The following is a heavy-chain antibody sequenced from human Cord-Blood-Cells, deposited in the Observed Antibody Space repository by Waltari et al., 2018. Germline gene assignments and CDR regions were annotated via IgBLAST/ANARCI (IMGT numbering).Heavy chain of an antibody. D-gene: IGHD6-13*01. CDR2: IYYSGST. V-gene: IGHV4-39*01. CDR1: GGYISSSSYY. Sequence: QLQLQESGPGLVKPSETLSLTCTVCGGYISSSSYYWGWIRQPPGKGLEWIGSIYYSGSTYYNPSLKSRVTISVDTSKNQFSLKLSSVTAADTAVYYCASTASSSWYYWGQGTLVTVSS. J-gene: IGHJ4*02. CDR3: ASTASSSWYY.